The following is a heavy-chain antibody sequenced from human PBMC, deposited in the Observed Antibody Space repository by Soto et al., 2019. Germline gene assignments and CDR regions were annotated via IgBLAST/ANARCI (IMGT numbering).Heavy chain of an antibody. J-gene: IGHJ6*02. Sequence: ASVKVSCKASGYTFASYGISWVRQAPGQGLEWMGWISTYIGNTKHAKRVQGRVTMTTDTSTTAAYMELRSLRSDDTAVYYCARDNYDFWSGYRQNYGMDVWGQGTTVTVSS. CDR2: ISTYIGNT. V-gene: IGHV1-18*04. D-gene: IGHD3-3*01. CDR1: GYTFASYG. CDR3: ARDNYDFWSGYRQNYGMDV.